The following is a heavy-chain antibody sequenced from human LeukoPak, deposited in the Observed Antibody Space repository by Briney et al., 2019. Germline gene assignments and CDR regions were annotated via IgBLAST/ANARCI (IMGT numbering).Heavy chain of an antibody. CDR1: GGTFSSYA. Sequence: ASVKVSCKASGGTFSSYAISWVRQAPGQGLEWMGRITPIFGTANYAQKFQGRVTITTDESTSTAYMELSSLRSEDTAVYYCASLGPYFDYWGQGTLVTVSS. D-gene: IGHD7-27*01. J-gene: IGHJ4*02. CDR3: ASLGPYFDY. CDR2: ITPIFGTA. V-gene: IGHV1-69*05.